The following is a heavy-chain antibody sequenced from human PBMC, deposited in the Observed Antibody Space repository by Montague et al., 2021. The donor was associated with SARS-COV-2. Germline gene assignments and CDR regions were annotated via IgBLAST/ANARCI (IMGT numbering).Heavy chain of an antibody. V-gene: IGHV4-59*08. CDR2: VYYSGNT. J-gene: IGHJ2*01. D-gene: IGHD3/OR15-3a*01. CDR3: ARLGLLPYYFDV. Sequence: SETLSLTCTVSHFSITSYYWSWVRQPPGKGLEWIGNVYYSGNTYYNSSLKSRVTMSADTSKNQFSLRVTSVTAADTAMYYCARLGLLPYYFDVWGRGALVTVSS. CDR1: HFSITSYY.